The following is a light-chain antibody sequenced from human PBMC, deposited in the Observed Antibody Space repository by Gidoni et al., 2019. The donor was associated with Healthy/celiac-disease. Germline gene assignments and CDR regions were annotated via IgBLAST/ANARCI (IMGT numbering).Light chain of an antibody. V-gene: IGKV1-39*01. CDR3: QQSYSTPWT. Sequence: DIQMTQSPSSLSASVGDRVIITCRASQSISSYLNWYQQKPGKAPKLLIYAASSLQSGVPARFRGSGSGTDFTLNISRLQPEDFATYYCQQSYSTPWTFGQGTKVEIK. J-gene: IGKJ1*01. CDR2: AAS. CDR1: QSISSY.